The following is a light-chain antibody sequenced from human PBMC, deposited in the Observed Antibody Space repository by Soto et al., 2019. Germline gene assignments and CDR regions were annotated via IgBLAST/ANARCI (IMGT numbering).Light chain of an antibody. V-gene: IGKV1-39*01. J-gene: IGKJ4*01. CDR1: RSVSTY. CDR2: AAS. CDR3: QQIYTTPTLT. Sequence: DIQMTQSPSSLSASVGDRVTITCRASRSVSTYLNWYQQRPGKAPNLLIYAASSLQSGVPSRFSGSGSGTDFTLTNSSLQPEDFATYYCQQIYTTPTLTVGGGTKVEI.